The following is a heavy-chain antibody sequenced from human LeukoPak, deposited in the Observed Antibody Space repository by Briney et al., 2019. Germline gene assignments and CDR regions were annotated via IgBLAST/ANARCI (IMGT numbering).Heavy chain of an antibody. CDR1: GYTFTNNY. Sequence: ASVKVSCKASGYTFTNNYLHWVRQAPGQGLEWMGMIYPRDGGTSYAQNFQGRVTVTRDTSTTTVHMELRGLRSEDTAVYYCARDQEGFDYWGQGTVVTVSS. J-gene: IGHJ4*02. CDR3: ARDQEGFDY. CDR2: IYPRDGGT. V-gene: IGHV1-46*01.